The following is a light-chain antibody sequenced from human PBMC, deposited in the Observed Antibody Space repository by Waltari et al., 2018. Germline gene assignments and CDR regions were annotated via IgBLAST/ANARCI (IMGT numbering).Light chain of an antibody. CDR2: WAS. Sequence: DIVMTQSPDSLAVSLGERATISCKSSQSVFHTNNKNYLAWYQQKPGQPPRLLFYWASTRESGVPDRFRGSGSGTDFTLAISSLQAEDVAIYFCQQYYSSPLTFGGGTKVEIK. CDR3: QQYYSSPLT. J-gene: IGKJ4*01. CDR1: QSVFHTNNKNY. V-gene: IGKV4-1*01.